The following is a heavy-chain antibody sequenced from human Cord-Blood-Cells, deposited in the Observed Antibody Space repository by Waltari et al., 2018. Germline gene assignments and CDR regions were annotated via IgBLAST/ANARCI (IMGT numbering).Heavy chain of an antibody. J-gene: IGHJ4*02. CDR2: INHSGST. D-gene: IGHD6-13*01. CDR3: ARGVFVSSSWYYFDY. V-gene: IGHV4-34*01. Sequence: QVQLQQWGAGLLKPSETLSLTCAVYCGSFSGYYWSWIRQPPGKGLEWIGEINHSGSTNYNPSLKSRVTISVDTSKNQFSLKLSSVTAADTAVYYCARGVFVSSSWYYFDYWGQGTLVTVSS. CDR1: CGSFSGYY.